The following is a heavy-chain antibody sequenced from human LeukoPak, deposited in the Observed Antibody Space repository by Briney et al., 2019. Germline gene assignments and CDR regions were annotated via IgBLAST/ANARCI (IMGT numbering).Heavy chain of an antibody. D-gene: IGHD3-3*01. CDR2: IWYDGSNK. CDR3: ARDKDFWSGYLTYYYYGMDV. V-gene: IGHV3-33*01. J-gene: IGHJ6*02. Sequence: GGSLRLSCAASGFTFSSYGMHWVRQAPGKGLEWVAVIWYDGSNKYYADSVKGRFTISRDNSKNTLYLQMNSLRAEDTAVYYCARDKDFWSGYLTYYYYGMDVWGQGTTVTVSS. CDR1: GFTFSSYG.